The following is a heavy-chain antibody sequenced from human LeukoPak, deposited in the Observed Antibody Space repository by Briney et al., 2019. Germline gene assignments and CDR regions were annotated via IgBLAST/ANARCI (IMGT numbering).Heavy chain of an antibody. D-gene: IGHD3-3*01. CDR2: IKQDGSEK. V-gene: IGHV3-7*01. Sequence: GGSLRLSCAASGFTFSSYWMSWVRQAPGKGLEWVANIKQDGSEKYYVDSVKGRFTISRDNAKNSLYLQINSLRAEDTAVYYCARDVDFWSGYFYYYYMDVWGKGTTVTVSS. CDR1: GFTFSSYW. J-gene: IGHJ6*03. CDR3: ARDVDFWSGYFYYYYMDV.